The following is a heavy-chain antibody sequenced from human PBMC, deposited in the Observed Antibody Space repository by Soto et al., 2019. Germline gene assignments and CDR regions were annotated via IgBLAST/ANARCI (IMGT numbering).Heavy chain of an antibody. D-gene: IGHD6-19*01. CDR3: ARYRSGWSGYCFDY. CDR2: IYYSGST. J-gene: IGHJ4*02. V-gene: IGHV4-59*08. CDR1: GGSISSYY. Sequence: PSEILSLTCTVSGGSISSYYWSWIRQPPGKGLEWIGYIYYSGSTNYNPSLKSRVTISVDTSKNQFSLKLSSVTAADTAVYYCARYRSGWSGYCFDYWGQGTLVTVSS.